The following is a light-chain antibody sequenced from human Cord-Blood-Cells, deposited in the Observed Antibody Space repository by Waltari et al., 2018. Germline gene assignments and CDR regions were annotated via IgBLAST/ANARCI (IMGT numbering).Light chain of an antibody. J-gene: IGKJ1*01. Sequence: IVMTQSPDSLAVSLGESATITCKSSQSVLYSSNNKNYLAWYQQKPGQPPKLLIYWASTRESGVPDRFSGSGSGTDFTLTISSLQAEDVAVYYCQQYYSTPWTFGQGTKVEIK. V-gene: IGKV4-1*01. CDR2: WAS. CDR1: QSVLYSSNNKNY. CDR3: QQYYSTPWT.